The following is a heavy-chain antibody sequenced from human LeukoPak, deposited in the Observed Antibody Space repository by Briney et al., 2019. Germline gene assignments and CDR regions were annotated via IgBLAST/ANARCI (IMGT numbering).Heavy chain of an antibody. D-gene: IGHD3-3*01. J-gene: IGHJ4*02. CDR1: GFTFSSYA. CDR2: ISYNGSNK. CDR3: ARESLGGDCWCGDY. V-gene: IGHV3-30-3*01. Sequence: GGSLRPSCAASGFTFSSYAMHWVRQAPGKGLEWVAVISYNGSNKYYADSVKGRFTISRDNSKNTLYLQMNRRRAEETAVYYCARESLGGDCWCGDYWGQGTLVTVSS.